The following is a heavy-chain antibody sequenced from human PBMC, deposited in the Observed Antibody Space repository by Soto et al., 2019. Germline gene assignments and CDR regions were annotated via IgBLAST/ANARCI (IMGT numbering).Heavy chain of an antibody. CDR2: INPSGGST. V-gene: IGHV1-46*04. CDR3: ARDSSAHYYDSSGYYYFPFDI. J-gene: IGHJ3*02. CDR1: GYTFTSYY. D-gene: IGHD3-22*01. Sequence: QVQLVQSGAEVKKPGASVKVSCKASGYTFTSYYMHWVRQAPGQGLEWMGIINPSGGSTSYAQKLQGRVTMTRDTSTSTVYMELSSLRSEDTAVYYCARDSSAHYYDSSGYYYFPFDIWGQGTMVTVSS.